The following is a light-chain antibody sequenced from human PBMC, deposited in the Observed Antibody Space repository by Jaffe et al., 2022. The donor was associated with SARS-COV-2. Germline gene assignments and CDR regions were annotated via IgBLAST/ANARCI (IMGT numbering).Light chain of an antibody. V-gene: IGLV2-14*01. J-gene: IGLJ1*01. CDR2: DVT. CDR1: SSDVGGYNY. Sequence: QSALTQPASVSGSPGQSIAISCTGTSSDVGGYNYVSWYQQHPGKAPKLMIYDVTNRPSWVSNRFSGSKSGNTASLTISGLQAEDEADYYCGSFTGSSSLYVFGTGTKVTVL. CDR3: GSFTGSSSLYV.